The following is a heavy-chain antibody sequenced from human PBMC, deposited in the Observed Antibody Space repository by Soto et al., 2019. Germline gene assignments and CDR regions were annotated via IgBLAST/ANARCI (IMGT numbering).Heavy chain of an antibody. V-gene: IGHV1-18*01. CDR2: ISAYNGNT. CDR3: ARVGAYCVSTSCHDY. Sequence: QVQLVQSGAEVKKPGASVKVSCKASGYTFTNYGISWVRQAPGQGLEWMGWISAYNGNTDYAQKPQGRGTMTTDTSTRTAYMELRSLRSDDTAVYYCARVGAYCVSTSCHDYWGQGTLFTVSS. D-gene: IGHD2-2*01. CDR1: GYTFTNYG. J-gene: IGHJ4*02.